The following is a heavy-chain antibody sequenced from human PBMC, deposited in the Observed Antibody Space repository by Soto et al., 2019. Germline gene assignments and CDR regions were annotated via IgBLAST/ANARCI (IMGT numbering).Heavy chain of an antibody. V-gene: IGHV4-34*01. D-gene: IGHD3-3*01. Sequence: SETLSLTCAVYGGSFSGYYWSWIRQPPGKGLEWIGEINHSGSTNYNPSLKSRVTISVDTSKNQFYLSLTSVTAADTAVYYCARSPQYYTPGSSPFDYWGPGTTVTVSS. J-gene: IGHJ4*03. CDR2: INHSGST. CDR3: ARSPQYYTPGSSPFDY. CDR1: GGSFSGYY.